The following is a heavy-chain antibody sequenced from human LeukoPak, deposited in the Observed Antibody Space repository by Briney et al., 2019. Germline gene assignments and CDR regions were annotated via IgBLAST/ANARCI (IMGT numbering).Heavy chain of an antibody. J-gene: IGHJ4*02. CDR2: ISWNSVSI. CDR1: GFTFDDYA. Sequence: PGGSLRPSCAASGFTFDDYALHWVRQAPGKGLEWVSGISWNSVSIGYADSVKGRFTISRDNAKNSLYLQMNSLRAEDTAVYYCAKNKAVYGDNPDYWGQGTLVTVSS. D-gene: IGHD4-17*01. CDR3: AKNKAVYGDNPDY. V-gene: IGHV3-9*01.